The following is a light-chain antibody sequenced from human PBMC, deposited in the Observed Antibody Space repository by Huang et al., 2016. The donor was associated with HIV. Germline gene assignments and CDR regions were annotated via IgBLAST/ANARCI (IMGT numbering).Light chain of an antibody. CDR2: DAS. V-gene: IGKV1-33*01. J-gene: IGKJ5*01. CDR3: QQYDDRIT. Sequence: GDRVTITCQASQDITQYLNWYQHKPGKAPKLLIYDASHLETGVPSRFSGSGSGTNFTFTISSLEPEDIATYYCQQYDDRITFGQGTRLDIK. CDR1: QDITQY.